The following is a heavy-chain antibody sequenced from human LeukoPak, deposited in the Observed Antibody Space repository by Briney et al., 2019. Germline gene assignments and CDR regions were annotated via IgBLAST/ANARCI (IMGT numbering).Heavy chain of an antibody. CDR3: ARNLLRLGELSFEY. CDR1: GYTFTGYY. J-gene: IGHJ4*02. Sequence: ASVKVSCTASGYTFTGYYMHWVRQAPGQGLEWMGWINPNSGGTNYAQKFQGRVTMTRDTSISTAYMELSRLRSDDTAVYYCARNLLRLGELSFEYWGQGTLVTVSS. D-gene: IGHD3-16*02. V-gene: IGHV1-2*02. CDR2: INPNSGGT.